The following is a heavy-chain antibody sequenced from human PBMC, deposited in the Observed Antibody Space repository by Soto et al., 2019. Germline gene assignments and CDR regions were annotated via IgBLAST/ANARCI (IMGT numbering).Heavy chain of an antibody. CDR1: GITVSNVL. Sequence: PGGSLGLCCAACGITVSNVLMTVSRQAPGKGVEWVGRIKSKADGSTKEYGTPVTNRFIITRDDSKNTVDLQMHALRTEDTAFYYCATPRPGSHGYSFWGHGALVTVSS. D-gene: IGHD3-16*01. J-gene: IGHJ4*01. CDR2: IKSKADGSTK. CDR3: ATPRPGSHGYSF. V-gene: IGHV3-15*01.